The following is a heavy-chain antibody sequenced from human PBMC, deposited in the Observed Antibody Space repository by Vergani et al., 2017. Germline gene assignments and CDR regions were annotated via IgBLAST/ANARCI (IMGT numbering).Heavy chain of an antibody. CDR2: IDPSDSYT. V-gene: IGHV5-10-1*01. Sequence: EVQLVQSGAEVKKPGESLRISCKGSGYSFTSYWISWVRQMPGKGLEWMGRIDPSDSYTNYSPSFQGHVTISADKSISTAYLQWSSLKASDTAMYYCVTVTKDYYGMDVWGQGTTVTVSS. J-gene: IGHJ6*02. CDR3: VTVTKDYYGMDV. D-gene: IGHD4-17*01. CDR1: GYSFTSYW.